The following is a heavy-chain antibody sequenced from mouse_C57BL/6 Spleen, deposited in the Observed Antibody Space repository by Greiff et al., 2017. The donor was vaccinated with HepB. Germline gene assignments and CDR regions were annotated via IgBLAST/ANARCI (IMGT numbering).Heavy chain of an antibody. J-gene: IGHJ1*03. V-gene: IGHV5-9-1*02. D-gene: IGHD1-1*01. CDR1: GFTFSSYA. CDR3: TRVGYDYYGSSHWYFDV. CDR2: ISSGGDYI. Sequence: EVQLVESGEGLVKPGGSLKLSCAASGFTFSSYAMSWVRQTPEKRLEWVAYISSGGDYIYYADTVKGRFTISRDNARNTLYLQMSSLKTEDTAMSDCTRVGYDYYGSSHWYFDVWGTGTTVTVSS.